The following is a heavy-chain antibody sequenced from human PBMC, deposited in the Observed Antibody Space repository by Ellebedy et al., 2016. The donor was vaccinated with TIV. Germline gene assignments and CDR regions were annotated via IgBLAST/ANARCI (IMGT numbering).Heavy chain of an antibody. D-gene: IGHD5-24*01. J-gene: IGHJ4*02. CDR3: ARVDGYNYPNFNY. V-gene: IGHV4-39*07. Sequence: MPSETLSLTCTVSGGSISSSSYSWGWIRQPPWEGLEWIGSIFYSGNTYYFPSLKSRVTIAKDTSKNQFSLRLSSVTAADTAVYYCARVDGYNYPNFNYWGQGTLVTVSS. CDR1: GGSISSSSYS. CDR2: IFYSGNT.